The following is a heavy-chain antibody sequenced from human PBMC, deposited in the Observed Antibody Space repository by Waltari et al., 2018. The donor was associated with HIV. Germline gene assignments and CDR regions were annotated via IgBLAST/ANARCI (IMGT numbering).Heavy chain of an antibody. V-gene: IGHV3-23*01. Sequence: EVQLLESGGGLVQPGGSLRLSCAASGFTFSSYAMSWVRQAPGKGLEWVSAISGSGGSTYYADSVKGRFTISRDNSKNTLYLQMNSLRAEDTAVYYCAKICDGLAVVPAALFDYWGQGTLVTVSS. CDR1: GFTFSSYA. CDR3: AKICDGLAVVPAALFDY. J-gene: IGHJ4*02. CDR2: ISGSGGST. D-gene: IGHD2-2*01.